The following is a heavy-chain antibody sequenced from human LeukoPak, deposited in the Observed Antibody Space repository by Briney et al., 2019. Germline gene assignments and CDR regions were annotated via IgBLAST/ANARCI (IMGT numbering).Heavy chain of an antibody. CDR2: INHSGST. CDR3: ARDHSY. CDR1: GGSFSGYY. V-gene: IGHV4-34*01. Sequence: SETLSLTCAVYGGSFSGYYWSWIRQPPGKGLEWIGEINHSGSTNYNPSLKSRVTISVDTSKNQFSLKLSSVTAADTAVYYCARDHSYWGQGTLVTVSS. J-gene: IGHJ4*02.